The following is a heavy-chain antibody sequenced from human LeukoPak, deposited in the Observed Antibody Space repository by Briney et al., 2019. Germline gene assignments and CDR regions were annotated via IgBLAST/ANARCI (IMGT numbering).Heavy chain of an antibody. V-gene: IGHV3-49*04. J-gene: IGHJ4*02. Sequence: GGSLRLSCTASGFTFGDYAMSWVRQAPGKGLESVSFIRGKAYGATTGYAASVKGRFTISRDNAKNSLYLQMNSLRAEDTAVYYCARAQSFHDYSNDRGQGTLVTVSS. CDR3: ARAQSFHDYSND. D-gene: IGHD4-11*01. CDR2: IRGKAYGATT. CDR1: GFTFGDYA.